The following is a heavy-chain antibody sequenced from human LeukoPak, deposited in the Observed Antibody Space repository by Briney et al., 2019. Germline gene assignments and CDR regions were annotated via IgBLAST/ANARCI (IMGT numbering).Heavy chain of an antibody. CDR3: ARLAAAGPTGVDY. J-gene: IGHJ4*02. V-gene: IGHV1-8*01. D-gene: IGHD6-13*01. Sequence: ASVKVSCRASGYTFTSYDINWVRQATGQGLEWMGWMNPNSGNTGYAQKFQGRVTITTDESTSTAYMELSSLRSEDTAMYYCARLAAAGPTGVDYWGQGTLVTVSS. CDR2: MNPNSGNT. CDR1: GYTFTSYD.